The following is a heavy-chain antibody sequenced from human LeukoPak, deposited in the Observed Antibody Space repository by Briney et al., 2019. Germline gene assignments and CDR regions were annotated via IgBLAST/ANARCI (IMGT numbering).Heavy chain of an antibody. CDR1: GFTFSSYE. V-gene: IGHV3-48*03. J-gene: IGHJ4*02. Sequence: GGSLRLSCAASGFTFSSYEMNWVRQAAGKGLEWVSYISSSGSTIYYADSVKGRFTISRDNAKNSLYLQMNSLRAEDTAVYYCARVSSGQLGHWGQGTLVTVSS. CDR3: ARVSSGQLGH. D-gene: IGHD6-13*01. CDR2: ISSSGSTI.